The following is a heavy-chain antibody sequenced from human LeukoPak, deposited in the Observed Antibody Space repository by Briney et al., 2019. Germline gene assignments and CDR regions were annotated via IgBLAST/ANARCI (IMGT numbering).Heavy chain of an antibody. J-gene: IGHJ4*02. CDR2: ISGSGGTT. CDR3: AKDLTQYGYSTDY. Sequence: GGSLRLSCAASGFIFSSGTMSWVRQAPGKGLEWVSAISGSGGTTYYADSVKGRFTISRDNSKNTLCLQMNGLRAEDTAIYYCAKDLTQYGYSTDYWGQGTLVTVSS. V-gene: IGHV3-23*01. D-gene: IGHD5-18*01. CDR1: GFIFSSGT.